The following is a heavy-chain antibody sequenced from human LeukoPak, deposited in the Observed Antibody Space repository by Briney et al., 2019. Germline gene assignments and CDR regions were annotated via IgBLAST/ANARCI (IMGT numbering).Heavy chain of an antibody. CDR1: GFTFNIYG. Sequence: GGSLRLSCAASGFTFNIYGMHWVRQAPGKGLEWVAFIWYDGSKKYYADSVKGRFTISRDNSKNTLYLQMNSLRAEDTAVYYCARDLYNWNSASNWGQGTLVTVSS. J-gene: IGHJ4*02. CDR2: IWYDGSKK. V-gene: IGHV3-33*01. D-gene: IGHD1-7*01. CDR3: ARDLYNWNSASN.